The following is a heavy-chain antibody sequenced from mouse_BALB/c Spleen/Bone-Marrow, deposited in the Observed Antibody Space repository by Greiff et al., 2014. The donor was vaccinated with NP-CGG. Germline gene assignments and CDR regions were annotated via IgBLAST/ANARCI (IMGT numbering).Heavy chain of an antibody. Sequence: QVQLKHSGAELAKPRASVKMSCKASGYTFTNYWMHWVKQRPGQGLEWIGYIDPSTGYTEYNQKFKDKATLTADKSSSTAYMQLSSLTSEDPAVYYCARGGIYDGYSYWGQGTLVTVSA. D-gene: IGHD2-3*01. CDR3: ARGGIYDGYSY. CDR1: GYTFTNYW. V-gene: IGHV1-7*01. J-gene: IGHJ3*01. CDR2: IDPSTGYT.